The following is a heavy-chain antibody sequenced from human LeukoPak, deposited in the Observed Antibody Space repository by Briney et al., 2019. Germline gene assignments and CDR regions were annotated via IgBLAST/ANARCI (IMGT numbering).Heavy chain of an antibody. Sequence: SETLSLTCTVSGGSVSSSGYYWGWIRQPPGKGLEWIGTIHYNGGTYYNPSLKGRVTISIDTSKNRFSLQLSSVAAADTAVYYCARGVVVAAAALYPGYYFDYWGQGTLVTVSS. J-gene: IGHJ4*02. D-gene: IGHD6-13*01. CDR3: ARGVVVAAAALYPGYYFDY. V-gene: IGHV4-39*01. CDR1: GGSVSSSGYY. CDR2: IHYNGGT.